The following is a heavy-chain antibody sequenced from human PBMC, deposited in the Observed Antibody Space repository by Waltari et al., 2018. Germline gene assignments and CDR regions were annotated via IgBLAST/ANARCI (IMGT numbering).Heavy chain of an antibody. CDR1: GHSIRSEYF. D-gene: IGHD6-19*01. J-gene: IGHJ4*02. CDR2: THHDGTT. Sequence: QVQLQESGPGLVKPSETLSLTCAVFGHSIRSEYFWGWIRQPPGKGPEWIGTTHHDGTTFYSPSLQNRITISLDTSNNQFSLRLRSMTAADTAVYYCAAVAWHYSVRIDYWGQGTLVTVSS. V-gene: IGHV4-38-2*01. CDR3: AAVAWHYSVRIDY.